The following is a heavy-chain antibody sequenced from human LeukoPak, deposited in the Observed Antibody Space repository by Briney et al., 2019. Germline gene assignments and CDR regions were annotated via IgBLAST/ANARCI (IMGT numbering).Heavy chain of an antibody. D-gene: IGHD6-13*01. J-gene: IGHJ4*02. CDR1: GFTFGDYA. CDR3: AREWQGGIAAAGTRIEGDY. CDR2: IKQDGSEK. V-gene: IGHV3-7*01. Sequence: GRSLRLSCTASGFTFGDYAMSWFRQAPGKGLEWVANIKQDGSEKNYVDSVKGRFTISRDNAENSLFLQMNSLRVEDTAVYYCAREWQGGIAAAGTRIEGDYWGQGTLVAVSS.